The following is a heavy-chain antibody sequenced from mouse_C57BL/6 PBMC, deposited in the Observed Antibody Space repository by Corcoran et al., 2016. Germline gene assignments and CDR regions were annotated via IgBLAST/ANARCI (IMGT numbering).Heavy chain of an antibody. Sequence: QVQLQQSGPELVKPGASVKISCKASGYTFTDYYINWVKQRPGQGLEWIGWIFPGSGSTYYNEKFKGKATLTVDKSSSTAYMMLSRLTYEDSAVYCCARDTTVVANAMVYWCQGTSVTVSS. CDR2: IFPGSGST. CDR3: ARDTTVVANAMVY. CDR1: GYTFTDYY. J-gene: IGHJ4*01. V-gene: IGHV1-75*01. D-gene: IGHD1-1*01.